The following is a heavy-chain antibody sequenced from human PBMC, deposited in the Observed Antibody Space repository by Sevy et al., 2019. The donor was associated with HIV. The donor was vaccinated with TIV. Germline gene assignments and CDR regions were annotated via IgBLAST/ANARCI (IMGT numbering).Heavy chain of an antibody. V-gene: IGHV3-23*01. D-gene: IGHD3-3*01. CDR3: AKDSGGDSWRGSPSLVLFDY. Sequence: GGSLRLSCAASGFTFSSYAMSWVRQAPGKGLEWVSAISGSGGSTYYADSVKGRFTISRDNSKNTLYLQMNSLRAEDTAVYYCAKDSGGDSWRGSPSLVLFDYWGQGTLVTVSS. CDR1: GFTFSSYA. J-gene: IGHJ4*02. CDR2: ISGSGGST.